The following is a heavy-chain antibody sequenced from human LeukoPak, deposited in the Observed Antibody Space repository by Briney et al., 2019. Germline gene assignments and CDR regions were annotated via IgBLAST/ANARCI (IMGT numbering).Heavy chain of an antibody. CDR3: ARGQWLVHWFDP. CDR1: GGSFSGYY. J-gene: IGHJ5*02. Sequence: SETLSLTCAVYGGSFSGYYWGWIRQPPGKGLEWIGEINHSGSTNYNPSLKSRVTISVDTSKNQFSLKLSSVTAADTAVYYCARGQWLVHWFDPWGQGTLVTVSS. CDR2: INHSGST. D-gene: IGHD6-19*01. V-gene: IGHV4-34*01.